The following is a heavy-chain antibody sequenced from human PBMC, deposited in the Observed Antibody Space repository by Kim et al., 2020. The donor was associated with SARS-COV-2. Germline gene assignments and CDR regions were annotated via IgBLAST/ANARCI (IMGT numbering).Heavy chain of an antibody. CDR3: ARGWVERFGELLAYYGMDV. V-gene: IGHV1-2*04. Sequence: ASVKVSCKASGYTFTGYYMHWVRQAPGQGLEWMGWINPNSGGTNYAQKFQGWVTMTRDTSISTAYMELSRLRSDDTAVYYCARGWVERFGELLAYYGMDVWGQGTTVTVSS. CDR1: GYTFTGYY. D-gene: IGHD3-10*01. J-gene: IGHJ6*02. CDR2: INPNSGGT.